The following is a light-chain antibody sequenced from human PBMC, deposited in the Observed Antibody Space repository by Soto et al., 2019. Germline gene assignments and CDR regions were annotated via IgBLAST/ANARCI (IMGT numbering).Light chain of an antibody. J-gene: IGLJ2*01. V-gene: IGLV2-23*01. Sequence: QSALTQPASVSGSPGQSITISCTGTSSDIGRYNLVSWYQQHPGKATKLIIYEDIERPSGVSDRFSGSKSGNTASLTISGLQTEDEADYYCCSYAGGASVVFGGGTQLTVL. CDR1: SSDIGRYNL. CDR3: CSYAGGASVV. CDR2: EDI.